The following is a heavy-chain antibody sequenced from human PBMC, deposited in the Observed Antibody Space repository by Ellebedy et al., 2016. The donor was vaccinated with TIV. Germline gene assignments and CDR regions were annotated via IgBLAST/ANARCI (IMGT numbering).Heavy chain of an antibody. CDR3: TRGGLTVTTFYFDY. V-gene: IGHV1-18*01. Sequence: ASVKVSXXASGYTFTSYGISWVRQAPGQGLEWMGWISGDNGNTNYAQKLQGRVTMTTDTFTSTAYMELRSLRSDDTAVYYCTRGGLTVTTFYFDYWGQGTLVTVSS. J-gene: IGHJ4*02. CDR2: ISGDNGNT. D-gene: IGHD4-17*01. CDR1: GYTFTSYG.